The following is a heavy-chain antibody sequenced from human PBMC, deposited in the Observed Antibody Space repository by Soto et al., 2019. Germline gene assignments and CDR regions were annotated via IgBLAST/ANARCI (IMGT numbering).Heavy chain of an antibody. D-gene: IGHD3-10*01. CDR2: IKFDGSSA. CDR3: ARGVRGHYGFDV. J-gene: IGHJ3*01. V-gene: IGHV3-74*01. Sequence: EVQLVESGGGLVQPGGSLRLSCAASGFTFSDYWIHWVRQAPGKGLVWVSRIKFDGSSANYADSVKGRFTISRDNARDTVYRQMNSLRAEDTAVYYCARGVRGHYGFDVWGQGTMVTVSS. CDR1: GFTFSDYW.